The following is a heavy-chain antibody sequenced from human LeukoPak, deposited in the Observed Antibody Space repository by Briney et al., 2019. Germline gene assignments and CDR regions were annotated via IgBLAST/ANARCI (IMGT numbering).Heavy chain of an antibody. V-gene: IGHV1-18*01. D-gene: IGHD4-17*01. CDR3: ARDIAVTNFDY. CDR2: ISAKNGDT. CDR1: GYTFTNYG. Sequence: ASVKVSCKASGYTFTNYGFSWVRQAPGQGLEWMGWISAKNGDTDYAQKFQGRVTLTTDTATNTACMELRSLRSDDTAVYYCARDIAVTNFDYWGQGTLLTVSS. J-gene: IGHJ4*02.